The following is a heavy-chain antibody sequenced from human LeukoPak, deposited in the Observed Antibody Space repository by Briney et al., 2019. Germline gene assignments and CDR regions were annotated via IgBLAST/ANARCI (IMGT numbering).Heavy chain of an antibody. CDR2: ISGSGGST. V-gene: IGHV3-23*01. D-gene: IGHD6-19*01. J-gene: IGHJ4*02. CDR1: GFTFNSYA. CDR3: GTGSGWYEYFDY. Sequence: PGGPLTLSCAASGFTFNSYAMRWLRQATGKGLEWVSYISGSGGSTYYADSVKGRLTISRDNSKNTLYLQMNSLRDEDTAVYYCGTGSGWYEYFDYWGQGTLVTVSS.